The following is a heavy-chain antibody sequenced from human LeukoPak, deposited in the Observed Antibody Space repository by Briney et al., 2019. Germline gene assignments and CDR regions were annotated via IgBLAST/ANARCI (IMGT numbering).Heavy chain of an antibody. J-gene: IGHJ3*02. Sequence: SETLSLTCTVSGGSISSSSYYWGWIRQPPGKGLEWIGYIYYSGSTNYNPSLKSRVTISVDPSNNQFSLKLSSVTAADTTVYYCARVGYGDYSAFDIWGQGTMVTVSS. CDR1: GGSISSSSYY. CDR3: ARVGYGDYSAFDI. D-gene: IGHD4-17*01. CDR2: IYYSGST. V-gene: IGHV4-61*05.